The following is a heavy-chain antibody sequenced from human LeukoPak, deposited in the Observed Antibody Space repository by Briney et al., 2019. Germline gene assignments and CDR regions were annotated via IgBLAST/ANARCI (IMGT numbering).Heavy chain of an antibody. J-gene: IGHJ6*03. CDR2: IIPIFGTA. D-gene: IGHD3-3*01. CDR1: GGTFSSYA. V-gene: IGHV1-69*13. CDR3: ARGSSGWSDTYYYYMDV. Sequence: TVKVSCKASGGTFSSYAISWVRQAPGQGLEWMGGIIPIFGTANYAQKFQGRVTITADESTSTAYMELSSLRSEDTAVYYCARGSSGWSDTYYYYMDVWGKGTRSPSP.